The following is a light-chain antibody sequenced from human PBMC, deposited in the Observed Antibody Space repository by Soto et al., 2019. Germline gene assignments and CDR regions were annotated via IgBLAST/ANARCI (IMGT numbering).Light chain of an antibody. CDR1: SSNIGSNF. Sequence: QSVLTQPPSASGTPGQRVTISCSGSSSNIGSNFVYWYQQLPGTAPKLLIYRNTQRPSGVPDRFSGSKSGTSASLAISGLRSEDEADYYCAAWDDSLSANWVFGGGTKL. CDR3: AAWDDSLSANWV. J-gene: IGLJ3*02. V-gene: IGLV1-47*01. CDR2: RNT.